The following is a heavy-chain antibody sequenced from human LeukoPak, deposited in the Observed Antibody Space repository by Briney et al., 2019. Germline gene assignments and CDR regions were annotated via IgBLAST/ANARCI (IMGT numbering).Heavy chain of an antibody. CDR3: ARGSREMSTIFDY. J-gene: IGHJ4*02. CDR1: GGAISSYC. V-gene: IGHV4-4*07. CDR2: IYTRGST. D-gene: IGHD5-24*01. Sequence: SETLSLTCSVSGGAISSYCWNWIRLPAGKGLEGIGCIYTRGSTIHNPSIKSRVTMSVDTAKNQFSLRLNSVTAADTAVYYCARGSREMSTIFDYWGQGTLVTVSS.